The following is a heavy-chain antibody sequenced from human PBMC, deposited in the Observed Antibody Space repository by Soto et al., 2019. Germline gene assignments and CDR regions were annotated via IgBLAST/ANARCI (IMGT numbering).Heavy chain of an antibody. CDR3: ARDTKPSVTTGAATNWFDP. CDR1: GYTYTDYY. D-gene: IGHD4-17*01. V-gene: IGHV1-46*01. Sequence: QAQLVQSGAEVTKPGASVKVSCKASGYTYTDYYMHWVRQAPGQGLEWMGLLNPSAGITTYAQKFQGTVIMTKDTSTSTVYLELSSLRSEDTAVYYCARDTKPSVTTGAATNWFDPWGQGTLVTVSS. J-gene: IGHJ5*02. CDR2: LNPSAGIT.